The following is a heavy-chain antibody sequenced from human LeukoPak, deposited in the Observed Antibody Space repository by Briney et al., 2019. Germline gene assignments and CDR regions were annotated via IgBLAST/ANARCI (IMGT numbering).Heavy chain of an antibody. D-gene: IGHD6-13*01. J-gene: IGHJ6*04. CDR3: GREEEGQQLLDV. Sequence: SVKVSCKASGGTFSSYAISWVRQAPGQGLEWMGRIIPILGIANYAQKFQGRVTMTRDTSTSTVYMELSSLRSEDTAVYYCGREEEGQQLLDVWGKGTTVTVSS. V-gene: IGHV1-69*04. CDR2: IIPILGIA. CDR1: GGTFSSYA.